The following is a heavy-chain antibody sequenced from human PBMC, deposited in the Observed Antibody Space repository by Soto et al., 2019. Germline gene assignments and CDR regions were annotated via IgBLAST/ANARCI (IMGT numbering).Heavy chain of an antibody. D-gene: IGHD4-17*01. CDR2: LWNDGYTK. CDR3: ARDYGDLGYDS. V-gene: IGHV3-33*01. Sequence: QVQLVQSGGGVVQPGGPLSFPFEASGSTSSRNGMHWVREAPGKGLEWVAILWNDGYTKSTADSVQGRFAISRDSSKNTLYLQMNSLRVDDTAVYYCARDYGDLGYDSWGQGTLVTVSS. CDR1: GSTSSRNG. J-gene: IGHJ4*02.